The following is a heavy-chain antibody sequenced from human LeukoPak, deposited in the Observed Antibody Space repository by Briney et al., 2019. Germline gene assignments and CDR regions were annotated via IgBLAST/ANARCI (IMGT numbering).Heavy chain of an antibody. V-gene: IGHV1-69*04. Sequence: SVKVSCKASGGTFSSYAISWVRQAPGQGLEWMGRIIPILGIANYAQKFQGRVTITADKSTSTAYMELSSLRSEDTAVYYCARDVGIGYYDSSGYYGMDVWGQGTTVTVSS. J-gene: IGHJ6*02. D-gene: IGHD3-22*01. CDR1: GGTFSSYA. CDR2: IIPILGIA. CDR3: ARDVGIGYYDSSGYYGMDV.